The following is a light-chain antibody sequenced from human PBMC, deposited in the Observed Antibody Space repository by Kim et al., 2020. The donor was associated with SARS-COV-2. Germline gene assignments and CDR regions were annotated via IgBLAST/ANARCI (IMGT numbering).Light chain of an antibody. J-gene: IGLJ2*01. CDR3: CSYAGSSTSVV. CDR2: EVS. Sequence: QAITSASTGTSSDVGSYSLVSWYQQHPGKAPKLMIYEVSKRPSGVSNRFSGSKSGNTASLTISGLQAEDEADYYCCSYAGSSTSVVFGGGTQLTVL. CDR1: SSDVGSYSL. V-gene: IGLV2-23*02.